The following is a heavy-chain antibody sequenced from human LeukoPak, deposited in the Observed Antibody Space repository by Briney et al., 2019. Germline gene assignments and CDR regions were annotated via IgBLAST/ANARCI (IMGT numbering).Heavy chain of an antibody. CDR2: ISAYNGNT. D-gene: IGHD6-13*01. V-gene: IGHV1-18*01. J-gene: IGHJ4*02. CDR1: GYTFTGSG. Sequence: SVKVSCKASGYTFTGSGISWVRQAPGYGFEWMGWISAYNGNTNYAQKLQGRVTMTTGTSTSTAYMELRSLRSDDTAVYYCSRHSSSWKGFKYWGQGTLVTVSS. CDR3: SRHSSSWKGFKY.